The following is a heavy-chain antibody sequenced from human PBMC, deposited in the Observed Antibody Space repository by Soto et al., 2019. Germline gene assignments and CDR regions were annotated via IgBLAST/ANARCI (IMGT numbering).Heavy chain of an antibody. V-gene: IGHV4-59*01. J-gene: IGHJ6*02. CDR1: DGYRCRCY. CDR2: IYYSGST. Sequence: TRSQNRRVADGYRCRCYWNWNRQPPGKGLEWIGYIYYSGSTNYNPSLKSRVTISVDTSKNQFSLKLSSVTAADTAVYYCARSSYYDFWSGYYTGHYYYYSGMDVWGQGTTVPVSS. D-gene: IGHD3-3*01. CDR3: ARSSYYDFWSGYYTGHYYYYSGMDV.